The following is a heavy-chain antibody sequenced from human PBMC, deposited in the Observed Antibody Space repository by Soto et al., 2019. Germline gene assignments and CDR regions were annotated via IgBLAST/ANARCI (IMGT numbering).Heavy chain of an antibody. CDR2: INHSGIT. J-gene: IGHJ6*02. D-gene: IGHD5-18*01. V-gene: IGHV4-34*01. Sequence: LSLTCGVWSGSLTDHYWTWIRQTPVKGLECIGEINHSGITDYNPSLKSRVTLSLDTSKNQFSLKVTALTAADTAVYYCARGKPSGYRFGPRNFFYYGMDVWGPGTTVTVSS. CDR3: ARGKPSGYRFGPRNFFYYGMDV. CDR1: SGSLTDHY.